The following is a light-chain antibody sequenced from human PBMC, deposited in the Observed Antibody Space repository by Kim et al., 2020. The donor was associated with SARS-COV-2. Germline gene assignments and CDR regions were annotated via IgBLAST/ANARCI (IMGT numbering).Light chain of an antibody. J-gene: IGLJ1*01. V-gene: IGLV3-19*01. CDR2: GKN. CDR3: NSRDSSGNLYV. Sequence: GTTASTRCQGGSPSSYEQSWHQQKPGPAPVVVIYGKNNRPSGTPDRFSGSSSGNTASLTITGAQAEDEADYYCNSRDSSGNLYVFGTGTKVTVL. CDR1: SPSSYE.